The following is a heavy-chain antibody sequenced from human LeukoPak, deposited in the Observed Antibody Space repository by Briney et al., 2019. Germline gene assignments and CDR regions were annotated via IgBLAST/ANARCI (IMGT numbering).Heavy chain of an antibody. D-gene: IGHD2-2*02. CDR2: ISSNGGSS. J-gene: IGHJ6*03. CDR1: GFTFSSYA. CDR3: ARDAEYCSSTSCYKDYYYYMGV. V-gene: IGHV3-64*01. Sequence: GGSLRLSCAASGFTFSSYAMHWVRQAPGKGLVYVSAISSNGGSSYYANSVKGRFTISRDNSENTLYLQMGSLRAEDMAVYYCARDAEYCSSTSCYKDYYYYMGVWGKGTTVTVSS.